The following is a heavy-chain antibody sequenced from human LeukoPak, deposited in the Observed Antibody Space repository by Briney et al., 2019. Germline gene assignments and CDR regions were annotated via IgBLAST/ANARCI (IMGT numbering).Heavy chain of an antibody. CDR3: ARDYGGWYYFDY. Sequence: PSETLSLTCTVSGGSISSNSYYWGWIRQPPGKGLEWIVSIYYSGRTYYNPSLKSRVTMSVATSNNQFSLQLRSVTAADTALYYCARDYGGWYYFDYWGKGTLVTVSS. D-gene: IGHD6-19*01. J-gene: IGHJ4*02. V-gene: IGHV4-39*07. CDR1: GGSISSNSYY. CDR2: IYYSGRT.